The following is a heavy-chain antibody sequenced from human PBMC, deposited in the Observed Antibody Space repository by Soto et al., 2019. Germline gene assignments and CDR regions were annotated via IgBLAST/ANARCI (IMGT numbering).Heavy chain of an antibody. CDR3: TTELGYCNGGSCYAPGY. V-gene: IGHV3-15*07. J-gene: IGHJ4*02. Sequence: GGSLILSCAASGFTFSNAWMNWVRQAPGKGLEWVGRIKSKTDGGTTDYAAPVKGRFTISRDDSKNTLYLQMNSLKTEDTAVYYCTTELGYCNGGSCYAPGYWGQGTLVTVSS. CDR2: IKSKTDGGTT. D-gene: IGHD2-15*01. CDR1: GFTFSNAW.